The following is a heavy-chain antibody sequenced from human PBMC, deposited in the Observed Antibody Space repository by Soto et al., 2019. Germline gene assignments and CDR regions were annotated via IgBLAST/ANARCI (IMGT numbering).Heavy chain of an antibody. CDR3: VRDVSVSSGSFGGY. CDR1: GYTFDPYG. J-gene: IGHJ4*02. V-gene: IGHV1-18*01. Sequence: QVQLVQSGAEVKKPGASVRVSCKASGYTFDPYGLNWVRQAPGQGLEWMGWISTHTGNTDYPQRFQGRVTMTTDQAPSPSFCDLRSLTSDDTAVYYCVRDVSVSSGSFGGYWGQGTLVSVSS. CDR2: ISTHTGNT. D-gene: IGHD3-10*01.